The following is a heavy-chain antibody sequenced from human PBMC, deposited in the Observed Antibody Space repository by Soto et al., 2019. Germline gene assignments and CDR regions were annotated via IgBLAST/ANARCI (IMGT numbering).Heavy chain of an antibody. CDR3: ARDAFDI. CDR2: TYNSGST. J-gene: IGHJ3*02. CDR1: GGSIRTSY. V-gene: IGHV4-59*01. Sequence: QVQLQESGPGLVKPSETLSLTCTVSGGSIRTSYWSWIRQPPGKGLEWIGYTYNSGSTNYNPSFESRVTISVAASKNQFSLHLSSVTAADTAVYYCARDAFDIWRQGTMVSVSS.